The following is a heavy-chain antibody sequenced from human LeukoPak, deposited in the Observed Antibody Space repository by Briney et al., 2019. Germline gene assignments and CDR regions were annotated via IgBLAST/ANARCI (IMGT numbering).Heavy chain of an antibody. Sequence: SVKVSCKASGGTFSSYAISWVRQAPGQGLEWMGGIIPIFGTANYAQKFQGRVTITADESTSTAYMELSSLRSEDTAVYYCAKSWSSGWYEGNWFDPWGQGTLVTVSS. CDR1: GGTFSSYA. D-gene: IGHD6-19*01. J-gene: IGHJ5*02. CDR3: AKSWSSGWYEGNWFDP. V-gene: IGHV1-69*13. CDR2: IIPIFGTA.